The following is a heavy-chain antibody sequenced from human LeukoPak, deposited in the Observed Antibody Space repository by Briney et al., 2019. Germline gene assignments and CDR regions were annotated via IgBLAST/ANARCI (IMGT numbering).Heavy chain of an antibody. CDR3: AKRPGYYDSSGVY. CDR1: GVTVSANY. V-gene: IGHV3-23*01. Sequence: GGSLRLSCAASGVTVSANYMNWVRQAPGKGLEWVSVISGSGGSTYYADSVKGRFTISRDNSKNTLYLQMNSLRAEDTAVYYCAKRPGYYDSSGVYWGQGTLVTVSS. D-gene: IGHD3-22*01. CDR2: ISGSGGST. J-gene: IGHJ4*02.